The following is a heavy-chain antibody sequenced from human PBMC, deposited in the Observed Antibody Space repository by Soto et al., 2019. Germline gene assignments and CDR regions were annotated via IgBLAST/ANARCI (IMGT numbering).Heavy chain of an antibody. CDR2: ISHDGSDQ. CDR3: TRDRSLTVVVAGY. D-gene: IGHD2-15*01. J-gene: IGHJ4*02. V-gene: IGHV3-30*01. Sequence: QVQLVESGGGVVQPGRSLRLSCAASGFTFRRYAMHWVRQAPGKGLEWVSFISHDGSDQYYADYVKGRFTISRDNSKNTVYLQVNSLRPDDTAGYYCTRDRSLTVVVAGYWGLGTLVTVSS. CDR1: GFTFRRYA.